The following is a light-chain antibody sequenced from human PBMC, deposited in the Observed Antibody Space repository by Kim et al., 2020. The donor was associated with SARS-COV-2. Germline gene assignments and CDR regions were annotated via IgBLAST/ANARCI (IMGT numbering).Light chain of an antibody. CDR3: QRYGSSPIT. Sequence: EIVLTQSPGTLSLSPGERATLSCGASQSVISNYLAWYQQKPGQAPRLLIYGASSRATGIPDRFSGSGSGTDFTLTISRLEPEDFAVYYCQRYGSSPITFGQGTRLE. CDR1: QSVISNY. V-gene: IGKV3-20*01. CDR2: GAS. J-gene: IGKJ5*01.